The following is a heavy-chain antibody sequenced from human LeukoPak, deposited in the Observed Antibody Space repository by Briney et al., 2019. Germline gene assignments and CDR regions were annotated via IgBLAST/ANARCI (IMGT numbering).Heavy chain of an antibody. D-gene: IGHD6-19*01. Sequence: GGSLRLSYAASGFTVSRNYMKWVRQTPGKGLEGVSLIYGGGSTYYADSVKGRFTNSRDNSKNTLDLQMNSLRAGATAVYYGARDLAASSGWEFDYWGQGTLVTVSS. CDR2: IYGGGST. J-gene: IGHJ4*02. V-gene: IGHV3-53*01. CDR1: GFTVSRNY. CDR3: ARDLAASSGWEFDY.